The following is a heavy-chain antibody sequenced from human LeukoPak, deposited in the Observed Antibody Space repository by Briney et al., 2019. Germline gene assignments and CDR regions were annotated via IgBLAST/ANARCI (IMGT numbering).Heavy chain of an antibody. Sequence: GESRKISCQGSGYSFTSYWISWVRQMPGKGLEWMGRIDLSVTYTNYSPSFQGHVTISADKSISTAYLQWSSLKASHTAMYYCASHSHDYGLSWGQGTLVTVSS. CDR3: ASHSHDYGLS. D-gene: IGHD4-17*01. V-gene: IGHV5-10-1*01. CDR2: IDLSVTYT. CDR1: GYSFTSYW. J-gene: IGHJ5*02.